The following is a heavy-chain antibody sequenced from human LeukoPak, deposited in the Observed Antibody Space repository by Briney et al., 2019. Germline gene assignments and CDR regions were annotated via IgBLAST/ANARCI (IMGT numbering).Heavy chain of an antibody. D-gene: IGHD2-8*01. CDR3: ARDLSMADLGWFDP. J-gene: IGHJ5*02. CDR2: IYHSGST. V-gene: IGHV4-38-2*02. Sequence: SETLSLTCTVSGYSISSGYYWGWIRQPPGKGLEWIGSIYHSGSTYYNPSHKSRVTISVDTSKNQFSLKLSSVTAADTAVYYCARDLSMADLGWFDPWGQGTLVTVSS. CDR1: GYSISSGYY.